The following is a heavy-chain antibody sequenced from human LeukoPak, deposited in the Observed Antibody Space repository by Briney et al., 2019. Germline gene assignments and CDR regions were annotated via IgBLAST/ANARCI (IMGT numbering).Heavy chain of an antibody. J-gene: IGHJ3*02. Sequence: GGSLRLSCAASGFIVSSNYMNWVRQAPGKGLEWVAVISYDGSNKYYADSVKGRFTISRDNSKNTLYLQMNSLRAEDTAVYYCAKGGFRLLWFGELLYPDPDAFDIWGQGTMVTVSS. CDR2: ISYDGSNK. CDR1: GFIVSSNY. V-gene: IGHV3-30*18. D-gene: IGHD3-10*01. CDR3: AKGGFRLLWFGELLYPDPDAFDI.